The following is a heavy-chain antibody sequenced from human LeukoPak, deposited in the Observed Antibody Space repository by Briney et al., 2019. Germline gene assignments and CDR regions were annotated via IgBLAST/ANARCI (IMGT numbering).Heavy chain of an antibody. J-gene: IGHJ4*02. CDR1: GFTFSDYY. CDR3: ARVPNGDLDY. V-gene: IGHV3-11*06. D-gene: IGHD4-17*01. Sequence: PGGSLRLSCAASGFTFSDYYMSWIRQAPGKGLEWLSHISSGSSYTSYADSVKGRFTISRDNAKNSLYLQINSLRAEDTAVYYCARVPNGDLDYWGQGSQVTVSS. CDR2: ISSGSSYT.